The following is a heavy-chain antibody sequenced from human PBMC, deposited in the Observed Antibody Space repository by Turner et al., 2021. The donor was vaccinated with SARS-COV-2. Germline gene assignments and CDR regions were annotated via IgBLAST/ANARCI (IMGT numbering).Heavy chain of an antibody. CDR2: FNPSGGGT. V-gene: IGHV1-46*01. D-gene: IGHD4-17*01. Sequence: QVQLVQSGAEAKKPGASVKISCRTSGYTFSNYYIHWVRQAPGQGLEWMGIFNPSGGGTSYAQNFQGRLTMTSDTSTSTVYMELSSLGSEDTAVYYCARDPRVPAVTNVNDASDIWGQGTMVTVSS. CDR3: ARDPRVPAVTNVNDASDI. J-gene: IGHJ3*02. CDR1: GYTFSNYY.